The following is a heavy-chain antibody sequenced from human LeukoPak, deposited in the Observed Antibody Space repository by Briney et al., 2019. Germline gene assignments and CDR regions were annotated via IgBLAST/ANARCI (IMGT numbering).Heavy chain of an antibody. Sequence: SGTLSLTCTVSGGSISSSYYSWGWVRQSPGKGLEWIGSLYYSGWSTYYNPSLKSRVTISVDTSKNQFSLKLNSVTAADTAVYYCARLGCSSASCYPGNWGQGTLVTVSS. V-gene: IGHV4-39*01. CDR2: LYYSGWST. J-gene: IGHJ4*02. CDR3: ARLGCSSASCYPGN. D-gene: IGHD2-2*01. CDR1: GGSISSSYYS.